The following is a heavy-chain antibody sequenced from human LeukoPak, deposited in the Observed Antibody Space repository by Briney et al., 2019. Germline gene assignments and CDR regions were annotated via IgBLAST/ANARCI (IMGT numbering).Heavy chain of an antibody. CDR3: ARGFGLAAAAQHTLDY. CDR1: GGSFSGYY. D-gene: IGHD6-13*01. Sequence: PSETLSLTCAVYGGSFSGYYRSWIRQPPGEGLEWVGEINHSGSTNYNPSLKSRVTISVDTSKNQFSLKLSSVTAADTAVYYCARGFGLAAAAQHTLDYWGQGTLVTVSS. J-gene: IGHJ4*02. V-gene: IGHV4-34*01. CDR2: INHSGST.